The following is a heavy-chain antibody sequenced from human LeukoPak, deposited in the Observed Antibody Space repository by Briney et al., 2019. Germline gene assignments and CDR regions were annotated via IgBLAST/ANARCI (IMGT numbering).Heavy chain of an antibody. CDR1: GFTFSTYW. D-gene: IGHD5-24*01. CDR3: TREGDGYNNYFDY. CDR2: IKQDGSDK. Sequence: GGSLRLSCAASGFTFSTYWMSWVRQAPGKGLEWVANIKQDGSDKYYVDSVKGRFTISRDNAKNSLYLQMNSLRAEDTAVYYCTREGDGYNNYFDYWGQGTLVTVSS. J-gene: IGHJ4*02. V-gene: IGHV3-7*01.